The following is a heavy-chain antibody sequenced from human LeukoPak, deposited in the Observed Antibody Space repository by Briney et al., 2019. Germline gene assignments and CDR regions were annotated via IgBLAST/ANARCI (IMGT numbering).Heavy chain of an antibody. V-gene: IGHV4-39*01. Sequence: SETLSLTCAVSGGSITTTDFDWAWIRQPPGQGFEWIATISSSGKAYYYPSLMSRVTISVDTSKNQFSLDVTSVTAADTGLFYCARFKGGTGFDYLGRGILVIVS. CDR2: ISSSGKA. D-gene: IGHD1-26*01. CDR1: GGSITTTDFD. CDR3: ARFKGGTGFDY. J-gene: IGHJ4*02.